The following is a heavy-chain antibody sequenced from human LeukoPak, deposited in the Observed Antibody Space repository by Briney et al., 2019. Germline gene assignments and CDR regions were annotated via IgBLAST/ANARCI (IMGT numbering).Heavy chain of an antibody. V-gene: IGHV3-30*02. CDR2: IRYDGSNK. CDR1: GFTFSSYG. CDR3: AKEPYFWSGYYTTFDY. D-gene: IGHD3-3*01. Sequence: GGSLRLSCAASGFTFSSYGMHWVRQAPGKGLEWVAFIRYDGSNKYYADSVKGRFTISRDNSKNTLYLQMNSLRAEDTAVYYCAKEPYFWSGYYTTFDYWGQGTLVTVSS. J-gene: IGHJ4*02.